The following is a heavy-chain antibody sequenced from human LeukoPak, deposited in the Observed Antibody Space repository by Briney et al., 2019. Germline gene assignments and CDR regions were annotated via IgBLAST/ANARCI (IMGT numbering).Heavy chain of an antibody. CDR3: ARGRHDILTGPNYYFDY. CDR1: GYTFTGYY. J-gene: IGHJ4*02. V-gene: IGHV1-2*02. Sequence: ASVKVSCKASGYTFTGYYMHWVRQAPGQGLEWMGWINPNSGGTNYAQKFQGRVTMTRDTSISTAYMELSRLRSDDTAVYYCARGRHDILTGPNYYFDYWGQGTLVTVS. D-gene: IGHD3-9*01. CDR2: INPNSGGT.